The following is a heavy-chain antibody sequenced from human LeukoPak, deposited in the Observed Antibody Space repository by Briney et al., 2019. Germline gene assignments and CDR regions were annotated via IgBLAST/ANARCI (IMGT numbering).Heavy chain of an antibody. CDR1: GFTFSSYW. CDR3: ARAGRFLEWLPDY. Sequence: PGGSLRLSCAASGFTFSSYWMSWVRRAPGKGLEWVANIKQDGSEKYYVDSVKGRFTISRDNAKNSLYLQMNSLRAEDAAVYYCARAGRFLEWLPDYWGQGTLVTVSS. CDR2: IKQDGSEK. D-gene: IGHD3-3*01. J-gene: IGHJ4*02. V-gene: IGHV3-7*01.